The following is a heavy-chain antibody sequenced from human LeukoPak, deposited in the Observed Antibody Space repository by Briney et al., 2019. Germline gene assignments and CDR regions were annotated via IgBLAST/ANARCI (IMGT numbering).Heavy chain of an antibody. CDR2: INWNGGST. Sequence: GGSLRLSCAASGFTFDDYGMSWVRQAPGKGLEWVSGINWNGGSTGYADSVKGRFTISRDNAKNSLYLQMNSLRAEDTALYYCARDSYDSSGYYYGGAFDIWGQGTMVTVSS. CDR3: ARDSYDSSGYYYGGAFDI. J-gene: IGHJ3*02. V-gene: IGHV3-20*04. D-gene: IGHD3-22*01. CDR1: GFTFDDYG.